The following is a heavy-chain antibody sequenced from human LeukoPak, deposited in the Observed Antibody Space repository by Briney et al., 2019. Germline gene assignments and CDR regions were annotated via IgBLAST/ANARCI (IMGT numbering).Heavy chain of an antibody. V-gene: IGHV4-61*02. D-gene: IGHD5-12*01. CDR2: ISTSGST. J-gene: IGHJ4*02. CDR3: TRDSSAYDWFYDY. CDR1: GGSINGGSYY. Sequence: PSETLSLTCTVSGGSINGGSYYWSWIRQPAGTGLEWIGRISTSGSTNYNPSLKSRVTMSVDTSKNQFSLMLTSVTAADTAVYYCTRDSSAYDWFYDYWGQGTLVTVSS.